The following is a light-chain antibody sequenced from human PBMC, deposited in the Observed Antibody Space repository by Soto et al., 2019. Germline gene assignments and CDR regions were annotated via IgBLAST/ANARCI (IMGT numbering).Light chain of an antibody. Sequence: QSVLTQPASVSGSLGQSITISCTGTSNDIGGYNYVSWYQQHPGKAPKLMIYAVSYRPSGVSNRFSDSKSANTASLTISGLQAEDEADYYCSSYTTRSSIMFGGGTKLTVL. CDR1: SNDIGGYNY. J-gene: IGLJ3*02. CDR3: SSYTTRSSIM. V-gene: IGLV2-14*03. CDR2: AVS.